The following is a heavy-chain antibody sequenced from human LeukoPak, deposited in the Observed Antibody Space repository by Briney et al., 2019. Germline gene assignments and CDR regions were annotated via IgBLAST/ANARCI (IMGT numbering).Heavy chain of an antibody. V-gene: IGHV4-4*02. CDR2: IYDSGST. CDR1: GASISSSKW. Sequence: SGTLSLTCAVSGASISSSKWWTWVRQPPGKGLEWIGEIYDSGSTKCNPSLRSRVTILVDKSKNQFSLNLSYVTAADTAVYYCARRVSIAARRRDYYYYMDVWGKGTTVTVSS. D-gene: IGHD6-6*01. J-gene: IGHJ6*03. CDR3: ARRVSIAARRRDYYYYMDV.